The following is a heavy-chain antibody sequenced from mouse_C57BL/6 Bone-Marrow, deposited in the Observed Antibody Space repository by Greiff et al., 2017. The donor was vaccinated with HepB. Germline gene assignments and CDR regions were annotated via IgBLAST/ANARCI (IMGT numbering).Heavy chain of an antibody. V-gene: IGHV5-15*01. CDR3: ARRPSYYDDDTYAMDD. CDR2: ISNLAYSI. CDR1: GFTFSDYG. D-gene: IGHD2-4*01. J-gene: IGHJ4*01. Sequence: EVHLVESGGGLVQPGGSLKLSCAAPGFTFSDYGLAWVRQAQRKGPEWVAFISNLAYSIYSADTVTGRFTISRENAKNTLYLEMSSLRSEDTAMYYCARRPSYYDDDTYAMDDWGEGTSVTVSS.